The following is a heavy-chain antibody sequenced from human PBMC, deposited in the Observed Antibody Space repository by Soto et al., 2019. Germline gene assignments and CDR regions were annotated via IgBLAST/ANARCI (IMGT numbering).Heavy chain of an antibody. CDR2: IIPIFGTA. V-gene: IGHV1-69*01. Sequence: QVQLVQSGAEVKKPGSSVKVSCKASGGTFSSYAISWVRQAPGQGLEWMGGIIPIFGTANYAQKFQGRVTITADESTSTAYMELSSLRSEDTAVYYCASGTYYYDSRGYAIAGYYYYGMDVWGQGTTVTVSS. CDR3: ASGTYYYDSRGYAIAGYYYYGMDV. J-gene: IGHJ6*02. CDR1: GGTFSSYA. D-gene: IGHD3-22*01.